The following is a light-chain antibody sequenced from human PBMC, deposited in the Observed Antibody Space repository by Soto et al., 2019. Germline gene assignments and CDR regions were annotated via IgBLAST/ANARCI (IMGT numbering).Light chain of an antibody. Sequence: QSALTQPASVSGSPGQSITISCTGTSSDVGSYNLVSWYQQHPGRAPKLMIFEGSKRPSGVPNRFSGSKSGNMASLTISGLQAEDEADYYCCSYATGDSAVFGGGTQLTVL. CDR1: SSDVGSYNL. V-gene: IGLV2-23*01. CDR3: CSYATGDSAV. J-gene: IGLJ7*01. CDR2: EGS.